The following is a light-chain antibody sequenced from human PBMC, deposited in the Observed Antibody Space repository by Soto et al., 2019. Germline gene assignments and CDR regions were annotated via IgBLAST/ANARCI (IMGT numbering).Light chain of an antibody. CDR1: QRVASN. CDR2: RAS. J-gene: IGKJ1*01. V-gene: IGKV3-15*01. CDR3: QQYNNRPRT. Sequence: DIVLTQSPGPLSLSPGERATLSCRASQRVASNLAWYQQKPGQAPRLLIYRASTRATGISARFSGSGSGTEFTLAISSLQSEDFAVYYCQQYNNRPRTFGQGTKVHI.